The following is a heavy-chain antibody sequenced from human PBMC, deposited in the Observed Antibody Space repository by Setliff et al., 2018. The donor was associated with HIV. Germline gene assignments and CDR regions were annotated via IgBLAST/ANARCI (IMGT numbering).Heavy chain of an antibody. V-gene: IGHV4-39*02. CDR3: ARDSSTSSGVVWFDP. CDR2: IYFSESP. CDR1: GDSISNPNYY. Sequence: SETLSLTCSVSGDSISNPNYYWGWIRQPPGKGLEWIGSIYFSESPYYNPSLSSRVTISVDTSTNQFSLRLSSVTADDTAVYYCARDSSTSSGVVWFDPWGQGTLVTVSS. J-gene: IGHJ5*02. D-gene: IGHD2-2*01.